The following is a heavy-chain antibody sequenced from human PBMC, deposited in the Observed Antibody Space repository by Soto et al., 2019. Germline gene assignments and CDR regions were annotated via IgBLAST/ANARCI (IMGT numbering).Heavy chain of an antibody. CDR1: DRANSGGGYY. CDR3: ARVPDY. V-gene: IGHV4-31*03. J-gene: IGHJ4*02. Sequence: PSGTVCLTGIVSDRANSGGGYYWSWIRQHPGKGLEWIGYIYYSGSTYYNPSLKSRVTISVDTSKNQFSLKLSSVTAADTAVYYCARVPDYWGQGTLVTVSS. CDR2: IYYSGST.